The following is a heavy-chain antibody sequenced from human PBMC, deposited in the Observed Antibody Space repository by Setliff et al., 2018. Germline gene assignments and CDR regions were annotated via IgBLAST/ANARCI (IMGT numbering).Heavy chain of an antibody. J-gene: IGHJ4*02. CDR3: ARGGMAAAGRKGVFEY. V-gene: IGHV1-46*01. CDR2: IHTGGGSA. D-gene: IGHD6-13*01. CDR1: GYSFTGYY. Sequence: ASVKVFCKASGYSFTGYYMHWVRQVPGQGLEWMGIIHTGGGSAGYAQKFQGRVAMTSDTSTSTVYMEVNSVRSDDTAIYYCARGGMAAAGRKGVFEYWGRGTQVTVSS.